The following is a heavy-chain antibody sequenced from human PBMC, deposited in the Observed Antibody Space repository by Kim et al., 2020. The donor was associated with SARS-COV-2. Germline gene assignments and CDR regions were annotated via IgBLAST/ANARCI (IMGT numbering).Heavy chain of an antibody. J-gene: IGHJ4*02. Sequence: GGSLRLSCAASGFTFSDYAMSWVRQAPGKGLEWVSTISGSGGYTYNADSVKGRFTISRDKSKNTLYMQMNSLRAEDTAVYYCAISSGWSPRNDYWGQGTLVTVSS. CDR3: AISSGWSPRNDY. V-gene: IGHV3-23*01. D-gene: IGHD6-19*01. CDR2: ISGSGGYT. CDR1: GFTFSDYA.